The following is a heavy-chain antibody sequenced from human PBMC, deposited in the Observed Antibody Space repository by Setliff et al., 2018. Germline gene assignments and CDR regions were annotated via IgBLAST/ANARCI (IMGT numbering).Heavy chain of an antibody. CDR3: AKGGSTSCYTEADY. CDR1: GFTFSSYA. Sequence: GGSLRLSCAASGFTFSSYAMTWVRQAPGKGLEWVSGISGSGGSTYYADSVKGRFTISRDNSKNTLYLQMLSLRAEDTAVYYCAKGGSTSCYTEADYWGQGTLVTVSS. J-gene: IGHJ4*02. CDR2: ISGSGGST. V-gene: IGHV3-23*01. D-gene: IGHD2-2*02.